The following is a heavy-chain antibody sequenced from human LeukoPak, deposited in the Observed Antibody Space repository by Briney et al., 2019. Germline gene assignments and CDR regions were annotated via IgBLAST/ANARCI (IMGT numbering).Heavy chain of an antibody. Sequence: GGSLRLSCAASGFTFSSYGMHWVRQAPGKGLEWVAVIWYDGSNKYYADSVKGRFTIPRDNSKNTLYLQMNSLRAEDTAVYYCARDLWGRRGYSYMDYWGQGTLVTVSS. CDR2: IWYDGSNK. J-gene: IGHJ4*02. V-gene: IGHV3-33*01. CDR1: GFTFSSYG. D-gene: IGHD5-18*01. CDR3: ARDLWGRRGYSYMDY.